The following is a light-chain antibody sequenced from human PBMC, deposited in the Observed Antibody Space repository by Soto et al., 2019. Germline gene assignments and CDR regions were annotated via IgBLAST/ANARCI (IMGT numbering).Light chain of an antibody. Sequence: EIVMTQCPATLSVSPGERVTRSCRASQSVTSTYLAWYQQRPGQAPRLLIDDTSTRATGIPDRFSGSGSGTDFTLAISRLEPEDFAVYYCQQYGSSPVTFGQGTRLEIK. V-gene: IGKV3-20*01. CDR2: DTS. J-gene: IGKJ5*01. CDR1: QSVTSTY. CDR3: QQYGSSPVT.